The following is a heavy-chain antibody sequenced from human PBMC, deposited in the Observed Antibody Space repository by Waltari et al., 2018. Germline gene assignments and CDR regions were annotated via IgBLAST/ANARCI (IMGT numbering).Heavy chain of an antibody. J-gene: IGHJ4*02. CDR1: GGTFNNHA. D-gene: IGHD6-19*01. CDR2: IIPSCGIG. CDR3: GADLGTQWLTHPIQY. V-gene: IGHV1-69*04. Sequence: QVHLEQSETAVKKPGSSVKVSCKASGGTFNNHAVSWVRQAPGQGIEWLGRIIPSCGIGNYAQKFQGRVTITADKSTATAYMELNGLTSEDTAVYYCGADLGTQWLTHPIQYWGQGTLLTVSS.